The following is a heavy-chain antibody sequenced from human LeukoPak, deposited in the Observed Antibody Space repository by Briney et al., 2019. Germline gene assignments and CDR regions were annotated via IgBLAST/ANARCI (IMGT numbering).Heavy chain of an antibody. Sequence: SETLSLTCAVYGYSLTNHYWIWIRQPPGKRLEWIGEILHTGHTNYNPSLRSRVTISLDTSKNRFFLNLTSVTAADTAVYYCARGPAAVHPWGQGTLVTVSS. J-gene: IGHJ5*02. V-gene: IGHV4-34*12. D-gene: IGHD6-13*01. CDR3: ARGPAAVHP. CDR1: GYSLTNHY. CDR2: ILHTGHT.